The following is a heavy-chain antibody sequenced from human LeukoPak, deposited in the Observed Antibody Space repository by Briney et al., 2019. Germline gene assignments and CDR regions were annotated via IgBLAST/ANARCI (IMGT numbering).Heavy chain of an antibody. CDR1: GFTFSSYW. V-gene: IGHV3-7*01. Sequence: LGGSLRLSCAASGFTFSSYWMSWVRQAPGKGLEWVANIKQDGSEKYYVDSVKGRFTISRDNAKNSLYLQMNSLRAEDTAVYYCARDSVLLWFGELSMWGQGTLVTVSS. CDR2: IKQDGSEK. CDR3: ARDSVLLWFGELSM. J-gene: IGHJ4*02. D-gene: IGHD3-10*01.